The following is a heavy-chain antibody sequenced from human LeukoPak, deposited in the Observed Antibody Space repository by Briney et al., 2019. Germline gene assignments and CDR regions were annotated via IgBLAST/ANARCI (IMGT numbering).Heavy chain of an antibody. CDR3: ARDKRGVGGIDY. D-gene: IGHD1-26*01. Sequence: GGSLRLSCAATGFTFSNYAIHWGRQAPGKGLEWVAFISDDGSRQHYADSVKGRFTISRDNSKNTLNLQMNSLRAEDTAVYYCARDKRGVGGIDYWGQGTLVTVSS. J-gene: IGHJ4*02. V-gene: IGHV3-30-3*01. CDR1: GFTFSNYA. CDR2: ISDDGSRQ.